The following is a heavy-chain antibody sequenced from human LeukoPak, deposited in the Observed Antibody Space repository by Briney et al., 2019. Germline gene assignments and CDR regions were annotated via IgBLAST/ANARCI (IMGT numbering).Heavy chain of an antibody. D-gene: IGHD5-12*01. CDR3: AASAYYYDYYYHMDV. V-gene: IGHV3-7*01. CDR1: GFTFDDYW. J-gene: IGHJ6*03. CDR2: IKQDGSEK. Sequence: GGSLRLSCGASGFTFDDYWMSWVRQAPGKGLEWVANIKQDGSEKDYVDSVKGRFTISRDNAKDSLYLQMNSLRADDTAVYYCAASAYYYDYYYHMDVWGKGTTVTISS.